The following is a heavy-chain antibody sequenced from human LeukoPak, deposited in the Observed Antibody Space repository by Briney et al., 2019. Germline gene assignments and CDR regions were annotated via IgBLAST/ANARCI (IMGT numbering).Heavy chain of an antibody. CDR1: GFTFSSYA. CDR2: ISYDGSNK. V-gene: IGHV3-30-3*01. J-gene: IGHJ4*02. CDR3: AKDRGTVFDY. Sequence: GGSLRLSCAASGFTFSSYAMHWVRQAPGKGLEWVAVISYDGSNKYYADSVKGRFTISRDNSKNTLYLQMNSLRAEDTAVYHCAKDRGTVFDYWGQGTLVTVSS. D-gene: IGHD1-7*01.